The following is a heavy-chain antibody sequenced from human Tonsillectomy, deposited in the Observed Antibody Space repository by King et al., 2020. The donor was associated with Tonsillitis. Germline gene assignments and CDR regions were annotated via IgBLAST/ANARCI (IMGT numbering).Heavy chain of an antibody. D-gene: IGHD3-3*01. V-gene: IGHV4-30-2*01. Sequence: QLQESGSGLVKPSQTLSLTCAVSGGSISSADYSWNWIRQPPGKGLEWIGYIFHPGGTYYNPSLNSRVIISMDRSNNQFSLRLTSMTAADTAVYYCARAPRSYYDLASYFDTWGQGTLVTVSS. CDR2: IFHPGGT. CDR3: ARAPRSYYDLASYFDT. J-gene: IGHJ4*02. CDR1: GGSISSADYS.